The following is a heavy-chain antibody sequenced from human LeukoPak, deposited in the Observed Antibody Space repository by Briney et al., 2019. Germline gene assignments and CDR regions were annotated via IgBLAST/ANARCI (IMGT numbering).Heavy chain of an antibody. CDR3: ARDFDMAKSPGGDFGF. Sequence: PGGSLRLSCAASGFTFSRYWMHWVRQAPGEGLVWVSRINPDGSHTTYADPVEGRFTISRDNAKNTLYLQMNSLRAEDTAVYYCARDFDMAKSPGGDFGFCGQGTLVSVSS. CDR2: INPDGSHT. D-gene: IGHD3-9*01. J-gene: IGHJ4*02. CDR1: GFTFSRYW. V-gene: IGHV3-74*01.